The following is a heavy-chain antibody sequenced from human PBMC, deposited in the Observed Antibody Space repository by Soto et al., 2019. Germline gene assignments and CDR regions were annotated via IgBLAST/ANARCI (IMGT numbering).Heavy chain of an antibody. CDR2: ISYDGSNK. Sequence: GGSLRLSCAASGFTFSSYGMHWVRQAPGKGLEWVAVISYDGSNKYYADSVKGRFTISRDNSKNTLYLQMNSLRAEDTAVYYCAKELSYGSGSPDDYWGQGTLVTVSS. CDR3: AKELSYGSGSPDDY. V-gene: IGHV3-30*18. CDR1: GFTFSSYG. D-gene: IGHD3-10*01. J-gene: IGHJ4*02.